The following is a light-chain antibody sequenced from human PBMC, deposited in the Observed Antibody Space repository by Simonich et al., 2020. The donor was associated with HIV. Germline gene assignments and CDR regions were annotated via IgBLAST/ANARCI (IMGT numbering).Light chain of an antibody. CDR3: QQYDSFSYT. CDR1: QGISNC. J-gene: IGKJ2*01. V-gene: IGKV1-NL1*01. Sequence: DIQMTQSPSSLSASVGDRVTITCRASQGISNCLAWYQQKPGKAPKLLLYAASRLESGVPSRFSGSGSGTDYTLTISSLQPDDFATYYCQQYDSFSYTFGQETKLEIK. CDR2: AAS.